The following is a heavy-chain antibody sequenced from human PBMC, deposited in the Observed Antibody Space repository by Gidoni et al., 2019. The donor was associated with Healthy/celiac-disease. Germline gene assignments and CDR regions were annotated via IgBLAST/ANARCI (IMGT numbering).Heavy chain of an antibody. CDR2: IKSKTDGGTT. Sequence: EVQLVASGGGLVKPGGSLRLSCAASGFTFCNAWMRWARQAPGKGLEWVGRIKSKTDGGTTDYAAPVKGRFTISRDYSKNTLYLQMNSLKTEDTAVYYCTTAGIVVVPAAMAGPWFDPWGQGTLVTVSS. J-gene: IGHJ5*02. CDR1: GFTFCNAW. CDR3: TTAGIVVVPAAMAGPWFDP. V-gene: IGHV3-15*01. D-gene: IGHD2-2*01.